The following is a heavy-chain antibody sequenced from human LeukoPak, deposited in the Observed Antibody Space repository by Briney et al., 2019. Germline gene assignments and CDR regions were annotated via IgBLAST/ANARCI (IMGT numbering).Heavy chain of an antibody. J-gene: IGHJ2*01. CDR3: AKGSGHIVVVTAYLYFDL. V-gene: IGHV3-9*01. CDR1: GFTFDDYA. D-gene: IGHD2-21*02. Sequence: GGSLRLSCAASGFTFDDYAMHWVRQAPGKGLEWVSGISWNSGSIGYADSVKGRVTISRDNAKNSLYLQMNSLRAEDTALYYCAKGSGHIVVVTAYLYFDLWGRGTLVTVSS. CDR2: ISWNSGSI.